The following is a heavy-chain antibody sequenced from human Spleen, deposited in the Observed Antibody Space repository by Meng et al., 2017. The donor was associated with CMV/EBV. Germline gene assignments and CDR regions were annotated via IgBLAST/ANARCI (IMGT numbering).Heavy chain of an antibody. Sequence: GGSLRLSCAASGFTFRTYTMNWVRQVPGKGLEWVSCISSSSNYIYYIDSVKGRFTISRDNAKNTLYLQMNSLRAEDTAVYFCARELPGIATRGGMDVWGQGTTVTVSS. CDR2: ISSSSNYI. CDR1: GFTFRTYT. V-gene: IGHV3-21*01. J-gene: IGHJ6*01. D-gene: IGHD6-13*01. CDR3: ARELPGIATRGGMDV.